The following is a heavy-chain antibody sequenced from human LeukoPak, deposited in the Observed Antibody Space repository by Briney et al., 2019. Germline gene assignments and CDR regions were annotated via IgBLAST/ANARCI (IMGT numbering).Heavy chain of an antibody. CDR2: IYPGDSDT. J-gene: IGHJ4*02. Sequence: GESLKISCQASGYTFAKYWIGWVRQMPGKGLEWMGIIYPGDSDTRYGPSFQGQVTMSVDKSTNTAYLQWASLKASDTAIYFCARLSARLLDHWGQGTRVTVSS. V-gene: IGHV5-51*01. CDR1: GYTFAKYW. CDR3: ARLSARLLDH. D-gene: IGHD3-3*01.